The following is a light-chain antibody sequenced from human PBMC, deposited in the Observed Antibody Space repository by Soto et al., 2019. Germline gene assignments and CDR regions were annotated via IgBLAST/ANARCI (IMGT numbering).Light chain of an antibody. V-gene: IGKV3-11*01. J-gene: IGKJ5*01. Sequence: IVLTQSPATLSLSPGERATLFCRASQTVSSFLVWYQQKPGQAPRLLIYDASNRATGVPARFSGSGSGTDFTLTISSLEPEDFAVYYCQQRSDWPITFGQATRLEIK. CDR1: QTVSSF. CDR2: DAS. CDR3: QQRSDWPIT.